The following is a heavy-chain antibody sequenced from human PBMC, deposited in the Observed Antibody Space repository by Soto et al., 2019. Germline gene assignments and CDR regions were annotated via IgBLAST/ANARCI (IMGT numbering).Heavy chain of an antibody. D-gene: IGHD5-18*01. Sequence: PSETLSLTCTVSGGSISSYYWSWIRQPPGKGLEWIGYIYYSGSTNYNPSLKSRVTISVDTSKNQFSLKLSFVTAADTAVYYCARARIQLSLNWFDPWGQGTLVTVSS. CDR2: IYYSGST. J-gene: IGHJ5*02. CDR1: GGSISSYY. V-gene: IGHV4-59*01. CDR3: ARARIQLSLNWFDP.